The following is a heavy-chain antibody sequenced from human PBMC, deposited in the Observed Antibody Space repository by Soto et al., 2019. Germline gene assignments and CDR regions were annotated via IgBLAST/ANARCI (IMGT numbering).Heavy chain of an antibody. CDR3: ARGEAYCGGDCFLAFDI. CDR1: VYTFTSYG. J-gene: IGHJ3*02. D-gene: IGHD2-21*02. Sequence: GASVKVSCKASVYTFTSYGIRWVRQAPRQGLEWMGWISAYNGNTNYAQKLQGRVTMTTDISTSTAYMELRSLRSDDTAVYYCARGEAYCGGDCFLAFDIWGQGTMVTVSS. CDR2: ISAYNGNT. V-gene: IGHV1-18*01.